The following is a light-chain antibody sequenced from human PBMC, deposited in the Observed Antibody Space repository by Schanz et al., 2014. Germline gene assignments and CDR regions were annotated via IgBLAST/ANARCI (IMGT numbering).Light chain of an antibody. V-gene: IGLV2-8*01. CDR1: SSDVGGYNY. CDR2: QVN. J-gene: IGLJ2*01. CDR3: SSSPGSNNVL. Sequence: QSALTQPPSASGSPGQSVTISCTGTSSDVGGYNYVSWYQQHPGKAPKLMIYQVNKRPSGVPDRFSGYKSGNTASLTVSGLKAEDEADYYCSSSPGSNNVLFGGGTKLTVL.